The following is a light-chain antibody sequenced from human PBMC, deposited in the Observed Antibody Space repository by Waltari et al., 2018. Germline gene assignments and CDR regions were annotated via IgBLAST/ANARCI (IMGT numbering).Light chain of an antibody. V-gene: IGKV3-20*01. CDR2: DTS. CDR1: ENIRSF. CDR3: QKYGTLPAT. J-gene: IGKJ1*01. Sequence: DIVLTQSPGTLSLSPGERATLSCRASENIRSFLAWYQQKPGQAPRLLIYDTSTRATGIPYRFSGSGSGTDFSLTISRLEPEDFAVYYCQKYGTLPATFGQGTKVEIK.